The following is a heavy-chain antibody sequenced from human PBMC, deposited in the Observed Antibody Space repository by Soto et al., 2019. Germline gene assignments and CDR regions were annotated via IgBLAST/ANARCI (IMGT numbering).Heavy chain of an antibody. CDR3: ARGGWYIDY. J-gene: IGHJ4*02. V-gene: IGHV4-59*11. Sequence: ETLSLTCTASGGSMSGHYWSWIRQPPGKGLEYIGYIYYSGDTNYNPSLKSRVTISVDTSKNQFSLKLSSVTAADTAVYFCARGGWYIDYWGQRTLVTVSS. CDR1: GGSMSGHY. CDR2: IYYSGDT. D-gene: IGHD6-19*01.